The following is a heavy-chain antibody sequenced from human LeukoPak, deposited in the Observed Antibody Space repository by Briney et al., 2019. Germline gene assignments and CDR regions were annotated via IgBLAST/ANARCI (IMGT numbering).Heavy chain of an antibody. J-gene: IGHJ3*02. Sequence: GRSLRLSCAASGFSFDAYAIHWVRLAPGKGLEWVSGISWNSANIVYADSVKGRFTVSRDNAKNSLYLQMNSLRAEDTAVYYCARVGPTDAFDIWGQGTLVTVSS. CDR3: ARVGPTDAFDI. CDR1: GFSFDAYA. V-gene: IGHV3-9*01. D-gene: IGHD1-26*01. CDR2: ISWNSANI.